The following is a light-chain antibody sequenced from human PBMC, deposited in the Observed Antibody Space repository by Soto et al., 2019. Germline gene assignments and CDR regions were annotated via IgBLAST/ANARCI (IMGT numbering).Light chain of an antibody. J-gene: IGLJ1*01. CDR1: SSDVGAYNC. V-gene: IGLV2-14*01. CDR2: EVN. Sequence: QSVLTQPASVSGSPGQSIAISCTGTSSDVGAYNCVSWYQQHPGKAPKLKNYEVNKRPSGVSNRFTGSKSGNTASLTKYGLQAEDEADYYCSSYTSSGNYVFGTGTKGTVL. CDR3: SSYTSSGNYV.